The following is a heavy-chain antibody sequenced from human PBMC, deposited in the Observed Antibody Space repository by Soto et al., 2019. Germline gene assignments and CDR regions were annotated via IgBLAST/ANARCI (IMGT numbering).Heavy chain of an antibody. CDR3: AKVQDGGSPFDY. CDR1: GFTFSSYA. CDR2: ISGSGGST. D-gene: IGHD2-15*01. J-gene: IGHJ4*02. V-gene: IGHV3-23*01. Sequence: GGSLRLSCAASGFTFSSYAMSWVRQAPGKGLEWVSAISGSGGSTYYADSVKGRFTISSDNSKNTLYLQMNSLRAEYTAVYYCAKVQDGGSPFDYWGQGTLVTVSS.